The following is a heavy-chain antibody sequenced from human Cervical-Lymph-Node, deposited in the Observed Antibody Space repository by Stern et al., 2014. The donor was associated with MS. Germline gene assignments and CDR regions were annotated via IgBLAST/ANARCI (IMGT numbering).Heavy chain of an antibody. V-gene: IGHV3-9*01. CDR3: ARSPSSSHFDY. CDR1: GFPFSDFA. Sequence: EVHLVESGGGLVQPGRSLRLSCAASGFPFSDFAMHWVRQAPGKALEWVSSMSGNSISIGYADSVKGRFTISRDNAKNSLYLQLSSLRVEDTAFYYCARSPSSSHFDYWGQGTLVTVSS. D-gene: IGHD6-13*01. J-gene: IGHJ4*02. CDR2: MSGNSISI.